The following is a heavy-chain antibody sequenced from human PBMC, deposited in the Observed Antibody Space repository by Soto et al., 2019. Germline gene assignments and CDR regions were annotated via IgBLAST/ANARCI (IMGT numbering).Heavy chain of an antibody. V-gene: IGHV1-2*04. CDR2: INPNSGGT. J-gene: IGHJ5*02. D-gene: IGHD6-6*01. Sequence: GASVKVSCKASGYTFAGYYIPWVRQAPGQGLEWMGWINPNSGGTNYAQKFQGWVTMTRDTSISTAYMELSRLRSDDTAVYYCAISSSPLNWFDPWGQGTLVTVSS. CDR1: GYTFAGYY. CDR3: AISSSPLNWFDP.